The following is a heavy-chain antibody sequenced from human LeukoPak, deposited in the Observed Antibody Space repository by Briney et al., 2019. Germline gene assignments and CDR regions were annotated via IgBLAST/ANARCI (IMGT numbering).Heavy chain of an antibody. CDR3: AKDGEGAAAAYYFDY. J-gene: IGHJ4*02. CDR1: GFSISRYS. CDR2: LSYDGRDK. Sequence: GGSLRLSCAASGFSISRYSMNWVRQAPGKGLEWVAVLSYDGRDKYYAESVKGRFTISRDNSKNTFYLQMNSLRPEDTAVYFCAKDGEGAAAAYYFDYWGQGTLVNVFS. V-gene: IGHV3-30*18. D-gene: IGHD7-27*01.